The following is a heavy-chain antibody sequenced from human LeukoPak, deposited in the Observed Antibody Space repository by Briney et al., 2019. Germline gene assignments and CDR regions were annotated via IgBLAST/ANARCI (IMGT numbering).Heavy chain of an antibody. J-gene: IGHJ5*02. CDR1: GYTFATYD. CDR3: AKGYSFGYANCFDP. Sequence: EASVKVSCKASGYTFATYDINWVRQATGQGREWMGWMNPKSGYTGYAQKFQGRVSITRNTSINTAYMELSSLRSEDTAVYYCAKGYSFGYANCFDPWGQGTLVTVSS. D-gene: IGHD5-18*01. V-gene: IGHV1-8*03. CDR2: MNPKSGYT.